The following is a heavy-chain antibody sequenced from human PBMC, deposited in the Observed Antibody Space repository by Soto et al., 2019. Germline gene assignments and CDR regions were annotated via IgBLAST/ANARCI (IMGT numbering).Heavy chain of an antibody. J-gene: IGHJ6*02. CDR1: GFTFSSYS. D-gene: IGHD2-2*01. Sequence: EVRLVESGGGLVKRGGSLRLSCAASGFTFSSYSMNWVRQAPGKGLEWVSSISSSSSYIYYADSVKGRFTISRDNAKNSLYLQMNSLRAEDTAVYYCARMGNQRYYYYGMDVGGQGTTVTVSS. V-gene: IGHV3-21*01. CDR2: ISSSSSYI. CDR3: ARMGNQRYYYYGMDV.